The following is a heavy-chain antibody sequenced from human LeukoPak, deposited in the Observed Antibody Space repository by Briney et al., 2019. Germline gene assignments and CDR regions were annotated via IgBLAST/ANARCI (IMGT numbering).Heavy chain of an antibody. J-gene: IGHJ4*02. D-gene: IGHD6-19*01. V-gene: IGHV3-33*01. CDR3: ARDHGQWVVRISLDY. CDR1: GFTFSSYG. CDR2: IYYDGSNE. Sequence: GGSLRPSCAASGFTFSSYGMHWVRQAPGEGLEWVALIYYDGSNEYYADSVKGRFTISRDNSKNTLYLQMNSLRAEDTAVYYCARDHGQWVVRISLDYWGQGTLVTVSS.